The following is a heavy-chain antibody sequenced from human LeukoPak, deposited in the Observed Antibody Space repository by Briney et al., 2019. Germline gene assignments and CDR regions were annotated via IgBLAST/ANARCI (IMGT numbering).Heavy chain of an antibody. D-gene: IGHD2-2*01. J-gene: IGHJ6*03. CDR1: GYTFTGYY. CDR3: ARGEGTSYYYMDG. Sequence: ASVKVSCKASGYTFTGYYMHWVRQAPGQGLEWMGWINPNSGGTNYAQKFPGRVIMTSDTSISTAYMELSRLRSDDTAVYYCARGEGTSYYYMDGWGKGTTVTISS. V-gene: IGHV1-2*02. CDR2: INPNSGGT.